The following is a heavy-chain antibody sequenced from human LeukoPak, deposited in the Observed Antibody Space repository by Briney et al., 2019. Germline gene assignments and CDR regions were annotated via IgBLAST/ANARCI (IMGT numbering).Heavy chain of an antibody. Sequence: SETLSLTCTVSGGSISSYYWSWMRQPPGKGLEWIVFIHYTGSTNYNPSLKSRLTMSVDTSKNQFSLKLSSVTAADAAVYYCARLGYCSGGSCYYIDYWGQGTLVTVSS. CDR2: IHYTGST. J-gene: IGHJ4*02. CDR1: GGSISSYY. CDR3: ARLGYCSGGSCYYIDY. D-gene: IGHD2-15*01. V-gene: IGHV4-59*01.